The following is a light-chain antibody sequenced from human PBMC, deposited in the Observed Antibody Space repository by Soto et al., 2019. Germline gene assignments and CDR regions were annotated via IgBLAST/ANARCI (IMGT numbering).Light chain of an antibody. CDR1: QSVSGSS. CDR3: QQYGTSPGT. Sequence: EIVLTQSPGTLSLSPGERATLSCRASQSVSGSSLAWYQQKPGQAPRLLIYGASTRATGIPDRFSGSGSGTDFTLIISRLEPEDFAVYYCQQYGTSPGTFGQGTKVDIK. V-gene: IGKV3-20*01. J-gene: IGKJ1*01. CDR2: GAS.